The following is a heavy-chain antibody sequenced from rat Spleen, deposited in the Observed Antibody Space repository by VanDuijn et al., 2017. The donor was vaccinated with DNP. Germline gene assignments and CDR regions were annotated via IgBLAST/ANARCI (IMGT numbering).Heavy chain of an antibody. CDR3: VRWFTSGYYFDY. CDR1: GFIFSRHW. V-gene: IGHV5-58*01. D-gene: IGHD4-3*01. J-gene: IGHJ2*01. CDR2: INIYCGTT. Sequence: EAQLVEAGGGVVQPGRSLKLSCVATGFIFSRHWLYWIRQAPGKGLERVPSINIYCGTTYHSDSVKGRFTISRDNAKNTADLQMNSLRTEDTATYYCVRWFTSGYYFDYWGQGVMVTVSS.